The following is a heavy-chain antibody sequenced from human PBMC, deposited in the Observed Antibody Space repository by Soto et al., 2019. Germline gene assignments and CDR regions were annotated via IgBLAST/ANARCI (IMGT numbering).Heavy chain of an antibody. V-gene: IGHV1-18*01. CDR3: ARESGTPAIVVVPAAMDQDY. CDR1: GYTFTSYG. Sequence: QVQLVQSGAEVKKPGASVKVSCKASGYTFTSYGISWVRQAPGQGLEWMGWISAYNGNTNYAQKLQGRVTMTTDTSASRADKGVRSLRSDDTAVYYCARESGTPAIVVVPAAMDQDYWGQGTLVTVSS. CDR2: ISAYNGNT. D-gene: IGHD2-2*01. J-gene: IGHJ4*02.